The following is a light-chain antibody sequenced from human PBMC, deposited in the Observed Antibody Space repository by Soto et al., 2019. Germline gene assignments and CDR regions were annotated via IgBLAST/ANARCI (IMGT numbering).Light chain of an antibody. CDR3: QQSYSTPHN. V-gene: IGKV1-39*01. Sequence: EIQMTMSPSSRSASVGDCVTITRRATQTISTIFNWYQHKPEKAPNLLIYAASSLQSGVPSRFSGSGSGTDITLTISSLQPEDFATYYCQQSYSTPHNFGHGTRLEIK. J-gene: IGKJ5*01. CDR1: QTISTI. CDR2: AAS.